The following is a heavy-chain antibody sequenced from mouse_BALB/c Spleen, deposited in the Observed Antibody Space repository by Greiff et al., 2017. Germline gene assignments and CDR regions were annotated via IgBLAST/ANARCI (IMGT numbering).Heavy chain of an antibody. D-gene: IGHD1-1*01. CDR2: INPDSSTI. Sequence: EVKVVESGGGLVQPGRSLKLSCAASGFDFSRYWMSWVRQAPGKGLEWIGEINPDSSTINYTPSLKDKFIISRDNAKNTLYLQMSKVRSEDTALYYCERLGYYGAMEYWGQGTSVTVSS. CDR1: GFDFSRYW. CDR3: ERLGYYGAMEY. V-gene: IGHV4-1*02. J-gene: IGHJ4*01.